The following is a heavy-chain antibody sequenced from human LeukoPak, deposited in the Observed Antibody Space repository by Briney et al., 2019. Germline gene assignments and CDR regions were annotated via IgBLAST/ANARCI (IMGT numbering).Heavy chain of an antibody. CDR1: GYIFTSFA. V-gene: IGHV1-18*01. Sequence: ASVKASCKASGYIFTSFATSWARPAPGQGLEWMGWISAYNGNPNYPQKSQDRVTMTKDSSTSTAYMVLRDLPSDDTGVYYCAIATRGGNCSGGGGCHVLMDVWGKGTTVTVCS. CDR2: ISAYNGNP. D-gene: IGHD2-15*01. J-gene: IGHJ6*03. CDR3: AIATRGGNCSGGGGCHVLMDV.